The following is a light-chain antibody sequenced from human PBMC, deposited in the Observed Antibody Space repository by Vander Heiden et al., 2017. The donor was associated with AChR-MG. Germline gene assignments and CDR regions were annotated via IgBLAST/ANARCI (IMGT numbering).Light chain of an antibody. CDR2: GNN. CDR1: SSNIGAGYD. CDR3: QSYDSSLSGSV. J-gene: IGLJ2*01. Sequence: QSVLTQPPSVSGAPGQRVTISCTGSSSNIGAGYDVHWYQQFPGTAPKLLIYGNNNRPSGVPDRFSGSKSGTSASLAITGLQADDEADYHCQSYDSSLSGSVFGGGTKVTVL. V-gene: IGLV1-40*01.